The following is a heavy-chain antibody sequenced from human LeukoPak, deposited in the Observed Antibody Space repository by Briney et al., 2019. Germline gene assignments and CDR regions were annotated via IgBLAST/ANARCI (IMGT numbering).Heavy chain of an antibody. J-gene: IGHJ4*02. CDR2: INPSGGST. CDR3: ARDGIVYYDILTGYYPTLDY. Sequence: ASVKVSCKASGYTFTSYYMHWVRQAPGQGLEWLGIINPSGGSTDYAQKFQGRVTMTRDTSTSTVYMELSSLRAEDTAVYYCARDGIVYYDILTGYYPTLDYWGQGTLVTVSS. D-gene: IGHD3-9*01. CDR1: GYTFTSYY. V-gene: IGHV1-46*01.